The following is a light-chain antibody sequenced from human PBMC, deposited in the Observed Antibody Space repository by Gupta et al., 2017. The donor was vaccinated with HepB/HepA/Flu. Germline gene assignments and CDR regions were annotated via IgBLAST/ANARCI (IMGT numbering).Light chain of an antibody. J-gene: IGLJ3*02. CDR2: YMSDSDK. Sequence: QAVLTQPSSLPASPGASASLTCTFRSGINVGSYRIFWYQQKPVSPLQYLLRYMSDSDKQQGSGVPSRFSGSKYASANAVIILSSGLQSDDESYYYSMIWRTSAGVFGGGTKLTVL. V-gene: IGLV5-45*02. CDR1: SGINVGSYR. CDR3: MIWRTSAGV.